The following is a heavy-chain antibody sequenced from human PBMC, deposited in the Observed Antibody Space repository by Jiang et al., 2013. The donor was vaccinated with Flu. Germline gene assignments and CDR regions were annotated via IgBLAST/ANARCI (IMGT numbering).Heavy chain of an antibody. CDR3: ASSPREVVTASNWFDP. V-gene: IGHV4-38-2*02. Sequence: GSGLVKPSETLSLTCTVSGYSISSGYYWGWIRQPPGKGLEWIGSIYHSGSTYYNPSLKSRVTISVGTSKNQFSLKLSSVTAADTAVYYCASSPREVVTASNWFDPWGQGTLVTVSS. D-gene: IGHD2-21*02. CDR1: GYSISSGYY. J-gene: IGHJ5*02. CDR2: IYHSGST.